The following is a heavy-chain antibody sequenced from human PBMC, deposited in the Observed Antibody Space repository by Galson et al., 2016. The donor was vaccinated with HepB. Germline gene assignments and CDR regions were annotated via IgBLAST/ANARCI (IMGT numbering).Heavy chain of an antibody. V-gene: IGHV3-7*02. CDR2: INQDGSEK. CDR1: GLTFSRFW. J-gene: IGHJ4*02. Sequence: SLRLSCAASGLTFSRFWMTWVRQAPGKGLEWVANINQDGSEKHYLDSVRGRFTIPRDNAHDSLYLQMNGLRAEDTAVYYCAKSLTALDFWGQGTVVTVSS. CDR3: AKSLTALDF.